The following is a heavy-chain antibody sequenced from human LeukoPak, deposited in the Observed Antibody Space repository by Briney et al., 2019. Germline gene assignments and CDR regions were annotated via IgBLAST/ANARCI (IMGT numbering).Heavy chain of an antibody. CDR2: IITDSGNT. J-gene: IGHJ4*02. CDR3: ARGRGRTMIRGVNDY. D-gene: IGHD3-10*01. Sequence: ASVKVSCKASGYPFTSYGISWVRQAPGQGLEWMGWIITDSGNTNYAQKFQGRVTLTTDTSTSTVYMDLRSLRSDDTAVYYCARGRGRTMIRGVNDYWGQGTLVTVSS. CDR1: GYPFTSYG. V-gene: IGHV1-18*01.